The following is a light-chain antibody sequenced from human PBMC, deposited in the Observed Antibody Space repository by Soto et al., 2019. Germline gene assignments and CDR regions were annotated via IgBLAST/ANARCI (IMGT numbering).Light chain of an antibody. CDR2: DVS. V-gene: IGKV1-5*01. CDR1: QTIRKS. CDR3: QQYDSFSVM. J-gene: IGKJ1*01. Sequence: DIQLTQSPSSLSASIGDRVTITCRASQTIRKSLNWYQQKPGKAPKLLIYDVSALKRGVPPRFSGSGSGTEFTLTISSLQPEDFATYYCQQYDSFSVMFGQGTKVDIK.